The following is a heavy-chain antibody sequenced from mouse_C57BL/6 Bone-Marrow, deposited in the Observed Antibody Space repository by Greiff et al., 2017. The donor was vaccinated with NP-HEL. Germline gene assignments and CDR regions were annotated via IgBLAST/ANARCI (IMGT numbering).Heavy chain of an antibody. V-gene: IGHV1-64*01. J-gene: IGHJ4*01. CDR3: ARVLIPPREVYAMDY. CDR2: IHPNSGST. D-gene: IGHD5-1-1*01. CDR1: GYTFTSYW. Sequence: QVQLQQPGAELVKPGASVKLSCKASGYTFTSYWMHWVKQRPGQGLEWIGMIHPNSGSTNYNEKFKSKATLTVDKSSSTAYMQLSSLTSEDSAVYYCARVLIPPREVYAMDYWGQGTSVTVSS.